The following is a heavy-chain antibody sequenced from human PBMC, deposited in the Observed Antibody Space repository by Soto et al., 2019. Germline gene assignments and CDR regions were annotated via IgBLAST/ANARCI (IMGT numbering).Heavy chain of an antibody. J-gene: IGHJ4*02. CDR3: ARDGGDYYESSGAYFFDY. D-gene: IGHD3-22*01. CDR1: GGSISTGGHY. Sequence: QVQLQESGPGLVKPSQTLSLTCTVSGGSISTGGHYWSWIRQHPGKGLEWIGYISSSGNTYYSPSFEARVTIPLDTAKNQFSLKLTSVTAADTAFYYCARDGGDYYESSGAYFFDYWGQGTLVTVSS. V-gene: IGHV4-31*03. CDR2: ISSSGNT.